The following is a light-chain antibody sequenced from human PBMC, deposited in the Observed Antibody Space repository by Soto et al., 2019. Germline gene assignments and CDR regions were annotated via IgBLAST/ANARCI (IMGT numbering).Light chain of an antibody. Sequence: EIVMTQSPATLSVSPGEGVTLSCRASQSVNSHLAWYQQKPGQAPRLLIYGASARAPGNPARFSGSGSGTDFTLTISSLQSEDFAVYYCQQYDAWPRAFGPGTKVDIK. CDR1: QSVNSH. V-gene: IGKV3-15*01. J-gene: IGKJ3*01. CDR2: GAS. CDR3: QQYDAWPRA.